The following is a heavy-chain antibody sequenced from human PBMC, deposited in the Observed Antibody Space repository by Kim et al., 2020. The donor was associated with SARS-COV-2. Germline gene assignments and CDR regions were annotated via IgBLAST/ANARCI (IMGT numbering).Heavy chain of an antibody. J-gene: IGHJ5*02. CDR2: IWYNGSNK. CDR3: AREDASPYDL. V-gene: IGHV3-33*01. CDR1: GFIFSDYG. Sequence: GGSLRLSCVASGFIFSDYGMHWVRQAPGKGLEWVAVIWYNGSNKKYADSVKGRFTISRDNSKNTLYLQMDSLRVEDTAVYYCAREDASPYDLWGQGTLVTVSS.